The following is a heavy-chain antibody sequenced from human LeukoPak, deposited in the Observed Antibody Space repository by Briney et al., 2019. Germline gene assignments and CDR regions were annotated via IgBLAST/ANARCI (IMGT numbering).Heavy chain of an antibody. CDR2: IYYSGST. Sequence: SETLSLTCTVSGGSISSYYWSWIRQPPGKGLEWIGYIYYSGSTNYNPSLKSRVTMSVDTSKNQFSLKLSSVTAVDTAVYYCAGKVDTAMGGVYWGQGTLVTVSS. CDR1: GGSISSYY. CDR3: AGKVDTAMGGVY. V-gene: IGHV4-59*12. J-gene: IGHJ4*02. D-gene: IGHD5-18*01.